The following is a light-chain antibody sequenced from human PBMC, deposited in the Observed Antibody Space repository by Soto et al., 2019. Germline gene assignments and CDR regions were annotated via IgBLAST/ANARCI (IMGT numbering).Light chain of an antibody. CDR2: DAS. V-gene: IGKV3-11*01. CDR1: QSVSSD. Sequence: EILLTQAPATLPLSPGERATLSCRTRQSVSSDFAWYQHKPGQTPRLLIYDASNRATGIPARFSGSGSGTDFTLTISSLEPEDFAVYYCQHRHNFGPGTKVDIK. J-gene: IGKJ3*01. CDR3: QHRHN.